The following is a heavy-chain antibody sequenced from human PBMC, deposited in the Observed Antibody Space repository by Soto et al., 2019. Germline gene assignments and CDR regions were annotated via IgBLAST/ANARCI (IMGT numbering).Heavy chain of an antibody. D-gene: IGHD1-1*01. V-gene: IGHV1-2*07. CDR1: RYTFTDYY. J-gene: IGHJ4*02. CDR2: INSNSGVT. Sequence: ASVKVSCKASRYTFTDYYMLWVRQSPGQGLEWMGLINSNSGVTYFKHMLKGRVVMSKDTSISTFYLDLSFLTSDDTAVYYCARAGLTTSELATNFWGQGSLVTVSS. CDR3: ARAGLTTSELATNF.